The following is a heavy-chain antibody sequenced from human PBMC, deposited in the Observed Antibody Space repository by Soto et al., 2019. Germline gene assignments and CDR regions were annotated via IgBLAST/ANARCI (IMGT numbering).Heavy chain of an antibody. CDR2: IWYEGINK. V-gene: IGHV3-33*01. CDR1: GFTFSTYG. J-gene: IGHJ6*02. Sequence: QVQLVESGGGVVQPGRSLRLSCAASGFTFSTYGMHWVRQAPDKGLEWVAVIWYEGINKYYADSVKGRFTISRDNAKNTLYLQMISLRAEDTALYYCARGLSRSWYGVTMTRYGMDVWGQGTTVTVSS. CDR3: ARGLSRSWYGVTMTRYGMDV. D-gene: IGHD6-13*01.